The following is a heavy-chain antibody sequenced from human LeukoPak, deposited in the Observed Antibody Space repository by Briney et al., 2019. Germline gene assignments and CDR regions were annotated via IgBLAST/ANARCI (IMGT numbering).Heavy chain of an antibody. CDR2: FDPEDGET. J-gene: IGHJ4*02. CDR3: ATADVGVPGGYHSVAGTDY. D-gene: IGHD6-19*01. CDR1: GYTLTELS. Sequence: ASVKVSCKVSGYTLTELSMHWVRQAPGKGLEWMGGFDPEDGETIYAQKFQGRVTMTEDTPTDTAYMELSSLRSEDTAVYYCATADVGVPGGYHSVAGTDYWGQGTLVTVSS. V-gene: IGHV1-24*01.